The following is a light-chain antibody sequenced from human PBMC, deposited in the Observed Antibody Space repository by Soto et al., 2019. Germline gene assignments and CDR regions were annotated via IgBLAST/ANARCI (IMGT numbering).Light chain of an antibody. J-gene: IGKJ2*01. CDR3: QQYNNWPYT. Sequence: EVVMTQSPGTLSVSPRESVTLSCRASQAVLSNLAWYQQTRGQAPRLLIFAASSRATGVPVRFSGGGSGTEFTLTISSLQSEDFAVYYCQQYNNWPYTFGQGTPLEIK. V-gene: IGKV3-15*01. CDR1: QAVLSN. CDR2: AAS.